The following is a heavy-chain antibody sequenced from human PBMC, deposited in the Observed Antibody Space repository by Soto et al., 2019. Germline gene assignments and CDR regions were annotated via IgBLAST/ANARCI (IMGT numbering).Heavy chain of an antibody. CDR2: ISSSGSTI. V-gene: IGHV3-48*03. Sequence: EVQLVESGGGLVQPGGSLRLSCAASGFTFSSYEMNWVRQAPGKGLEWVSYISSSGSTIYYADSVKGRFTISRDNAKNSLYVQMNSLRAEDTAVYYCARDTPTVAGAFDYWGQGTLVTVSS. CDR3: ARDTPTVAGAFDY. D-gene: IGHD4-17*01. CDR1: GFTFSSYE. J-gene: IGHJ4*02.